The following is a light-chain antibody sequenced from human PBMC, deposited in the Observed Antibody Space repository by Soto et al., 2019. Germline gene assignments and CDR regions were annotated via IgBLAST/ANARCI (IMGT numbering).Light chain of an antibody. Sequence: EIVLTQSPATLSLSPGERATLSCRASQSVSSYLAWYQQKPGQAPRLLIYDASNRATSIPARFSGSVSGTDFTLTISSLEPEDFAVYYCQQRSNWPPVTFGQGTKVEIK. CDR2: DAS. J-gene: IGKJ1*01. CDR3: QQRSNWPPVT. CDR1: QSVSSY. V-gene: IGKV3-11*01.